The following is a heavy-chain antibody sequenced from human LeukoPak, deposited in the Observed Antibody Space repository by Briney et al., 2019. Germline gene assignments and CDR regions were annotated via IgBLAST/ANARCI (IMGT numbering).Heavy chain of an antibody. D-gene: IGHD4-11*01. J-gene: IGHJ4*02. CDR2: INHSGST. CDR1: GGFFTGYY. Sequence: SETLSLTCAVYGGFFTGYYWRWIRQPPGKGLEWIGEINHSGSTKYNPSLKSRVTISVDTSTNQFFLRLTSVTAADTAVYYCAKMTPVTSFQLLVLDSWGPGTLVTISS. CDR3: AKMTPVTSFQLLVLDS. V-gene: IGHV4-34*01.